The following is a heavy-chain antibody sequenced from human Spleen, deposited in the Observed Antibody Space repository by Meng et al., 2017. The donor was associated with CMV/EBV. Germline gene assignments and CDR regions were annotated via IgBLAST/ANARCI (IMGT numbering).Heavy chain of an antibody. CDR3: ARDVLEWLGMDV. Sequence: ESLKISCAASGFTFSRYWMHWVRQAPGKGLVWVSRINSDGSIISYADSVKGRFTISRDNAENTLYLQMNSLRAEDTALYYCARDVLEWLGMDVWGQGTTVTVSS. V-gene: IGHV3-74*01. J-gene: IGHJ6*02. CDR2: INSDGSII. D-gene: IGHD3-3*01. CDR1: GFTFSRYW.